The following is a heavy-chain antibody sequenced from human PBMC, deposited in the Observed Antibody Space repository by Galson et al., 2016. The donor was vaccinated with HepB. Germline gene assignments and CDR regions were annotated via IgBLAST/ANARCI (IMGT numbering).Heavy chain of an antibody. J-gene: IGHJ3*02. V-gene: IGHV3-11*01. D-gene: IGHD3-3*01. CDR3: ARRFIGPSTIYRSDGFDI. CDR2: IGGSGGAM. Sequence: SLRLSCAASGFTFSDYYMTWIHQAPGKGPDWVSYIGGSGGAMYYADSVKGRFTISRDNAKNSLYLQMNSLRAEDTAVYYCARRFIGPSTIYRSDGFDIWGQGTMVTVSS. CDR1: GFTFSDYY.